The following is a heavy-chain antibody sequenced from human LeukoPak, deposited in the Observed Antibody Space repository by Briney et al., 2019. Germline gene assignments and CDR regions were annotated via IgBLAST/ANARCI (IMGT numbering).Heavy chain of an antibody. CDR1: GFTFSSDG. CDR3: AKRISYSSSWYYFDY. V-gene: IGHV3-30*18. J-gene: IGHJ4*02. D-gene: IGHD6-13*01. Sequence: PGRSLRLSCAASGFTFSSDGMHWVRQAPGKGLEWVAVISYDGSEKYYADSVKGRFTISRDNSKNTLYLQMNSLRAEDTAVYYCAKRISYSSSWYYFDYWGQGTLVTVSS. CDR2: ISYDGSEK.